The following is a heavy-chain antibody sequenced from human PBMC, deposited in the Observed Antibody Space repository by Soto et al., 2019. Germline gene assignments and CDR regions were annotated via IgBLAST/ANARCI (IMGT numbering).Heavy chain of an antibody. V-gene: IGHV4-31*03. D-gene: IGHD3-3*01. CDR2: IYYSGST. Sequence: QVQLQESGPGLVKPSQTLSLTCTVSGGSISSGGYYWSWIRQHPGKGLEWIGYIYYSGSTYYNPSLKSRVTISVDTSKNQFSLKLSSVTAADTAVYYCAREQSYDFWSGYVIDPWGQGTLVTVS. CDR3: AREQSYDFWSGYVIDP. J-gene: IGHJ5*02. CDR1: GGSISSGGYY.